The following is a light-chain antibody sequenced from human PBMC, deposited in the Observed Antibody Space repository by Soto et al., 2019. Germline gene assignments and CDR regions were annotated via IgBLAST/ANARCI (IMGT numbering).Light chain of an antibody. CDR1: QTVNGY. CDR2: DTS. Sequence: EIVLTQSPATLSLSPGERATLSCRASQTVNGYLAWYQHKLGQAPRLLIYDTSNRATGVPARFSGSGSGKDFTLTISSLEPEDSAVYYCQQRYGWPSFGQGTKLEIK. V-gene: IGKV3-11*01. CDR3: QQRYGWPS. J-gene: IGKJ2*01.